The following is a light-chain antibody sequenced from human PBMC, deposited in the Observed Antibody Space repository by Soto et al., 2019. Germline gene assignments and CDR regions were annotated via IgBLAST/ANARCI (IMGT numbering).Light chain of an antibody. Sequence: EIVLTQSPATLSLSPGERATLSCRASQSVSSYLAWYQQKPGQSPRLLMSGASRRATGVPDRFSGSGSGTDFTLTISRLEPEDFAVYYCQHYGHALWAFGQGTKVDIK. CDR1: QSVSSY. CDR3: QHYGHALWA. CDR2: GAS. V-gene: IGKV3-20*01. J-gene: IGKJ1*01.